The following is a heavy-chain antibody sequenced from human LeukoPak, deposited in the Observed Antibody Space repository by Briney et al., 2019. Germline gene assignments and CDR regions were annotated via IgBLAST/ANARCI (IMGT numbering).Heavy chain of an antibody. CDR1: GFTFSSYW. Sequence: GGSLRLYCAASGFTFSSYWMHWVRQAPGKGLVWVSRINSDGSSTSYADSVKGRFTISRDNAKNTLCLQMNSLRAEDTAVYYCARVPVSRAIDYWGQGTLVTVSS. D-gene: IGHD3-3*02. CDR2: INSDGSST. V-gene: IGHV3-74*01. CDR3: ARVPVSRAIDY. J-gene: IGHJ4*02.